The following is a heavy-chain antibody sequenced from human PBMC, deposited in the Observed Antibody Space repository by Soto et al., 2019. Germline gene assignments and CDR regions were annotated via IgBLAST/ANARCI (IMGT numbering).Heavy chain of an antibody. V-gene: IGHV3-23*01. D-gene: IGHD6-19*01. CDR2: ISGSGGST. Sequence: ELQLLESGGGLVQPGGSLRLSCAASGFTFSRYAMRWVRQAPGKGLEWGSAISGSGGSTYYADSVKGRFTISRDNSKNSLYLQMDSLRAEDTAVYYCAKQAGTPFSALDYWGQGTLVTVSA. J-gene: IGHJ4*02. CDR1: GFTFSRYA. CDR3: AKQAGTPFSALDY.